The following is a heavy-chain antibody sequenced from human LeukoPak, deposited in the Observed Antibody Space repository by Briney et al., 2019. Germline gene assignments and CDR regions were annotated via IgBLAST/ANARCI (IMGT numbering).Heavy chain of an antibody. CDR1: GFTVSSNY. CDR3: ATRLDSRSNGRNIFDY. V-gene: IGHV3-53*01. D-gene: IGHD2-8*01. J-gene: IGHJ4*02. Sequence: GGSLRLSCAASGFTVSSNYMSWVRQAPGKGLEWVSVIYSGGSTYYADSVKGRFAISRDNSKNTLYLQMNSLRAEDTAVYYCATRLDSRSNGRNIFDYWGQGTLVTVSS. CDR2: IYSGGST.